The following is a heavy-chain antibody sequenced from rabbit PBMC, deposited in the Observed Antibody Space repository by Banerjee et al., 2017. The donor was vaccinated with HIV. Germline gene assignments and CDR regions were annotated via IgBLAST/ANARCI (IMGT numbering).Heavy chain of an antibody. D-gene: IGHD7-1*01. CDR3: ARETWGATGNYGL. CDR1: GFSFSSGYD. Sequence: QQLVESGGGLVKPGASLTLTCTASGFSFSSGYDMCWVRQAPGKGLEWIACIGTGFDDTYYANWAKGRFTISKTSSTTVTLQVTSLTAADTATYFCARETWGATGNYGLWGPGTLVTVS. J-gene: IGHJ6*01. V-gene: IGHV1S40*01. CDR2: IGTGFDDT.